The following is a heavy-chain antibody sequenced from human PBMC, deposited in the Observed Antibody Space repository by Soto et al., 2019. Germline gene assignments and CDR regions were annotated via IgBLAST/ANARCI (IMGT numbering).Heavy chain of an antibody. D-gene: IGHD2-21*01. CDR2: IYNSGST. J-gene: IGHJ5*02. V-gene: IGHV4-30-2*02. CDR1: VGYIRGGYDS. Sequence: PSETLSLTYTVCVGYIRGGYDSRSWIRQPPGKGLEWIGFIYNSGSTYYNSSLKSRVTISLDRSKNHFFLKLSSLTAADTAVYYCAHFSDLEWFDPWGQGTLVTAS. CDR3: AHFSDLEWFDP.